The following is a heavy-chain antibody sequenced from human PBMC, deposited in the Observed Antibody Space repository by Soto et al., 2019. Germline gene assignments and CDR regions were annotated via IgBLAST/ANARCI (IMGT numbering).Heavy chain of an antibody. V-gene: IGHV3-73*01. J-gene: IGHJ2*01. CDR2: IRSKANSYAT. D-gene: IGHD6-13*01. CDR1: GFTFSGSA. Sequence: EVQLVESGGGLVQPGGSLKLSCAASGFTFSGSAMHWVRQASGKGLEWVGRIRSKANSYATAYAASVKGRFTISRDDSKNTAYLQMNSLKTEDTAVYYCTRRGSSWLDYWYFDLWGRGTLVTVSS. CDR3: TRRGSSWLDYWYFDL.